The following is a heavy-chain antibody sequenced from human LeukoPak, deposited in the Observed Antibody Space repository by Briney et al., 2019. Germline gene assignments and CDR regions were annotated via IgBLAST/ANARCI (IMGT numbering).Heavy chain of an antibody. Sequence: GGSLRLSCAASGFTFSDYYMRWIRQAPGKGLEWVSYISSSGSTIYYADSVKGRFTISRDNAKHSLYLQMNSLRAEDTAVYYCARESLMAHYYYYYMDVWGKGTTVTVSS. D-gene: IGHD2-8*01. J-gene: IGHJ6*03. CDR2: ISSSGSTI. CDR3: ARESLMAHYYYYYMDV. CDR1: GFTFSDYY. V-gene: IGHV3-11*01.